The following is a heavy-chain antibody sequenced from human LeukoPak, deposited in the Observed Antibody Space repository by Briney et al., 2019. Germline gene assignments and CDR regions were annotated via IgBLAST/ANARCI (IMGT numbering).Heavy chain of an antibody. V-gene: IGHV5-51*01. CDR3: ARRPYYYDSSGYYYGSAFDI. CDR2: IYPGDSDT. J-gene: IGHJ3*02. CDR1: GYSFTSFW. D-gene: IGHD3-22*01. Sequence: GGSLKISRKGSGYSFTSFWIGWVRQMPGEGLEWMGIIYPGDSDTRYSPSLQGQVTISADKSINTAFLQWRSLKASDTAMLFWARRPYYYDSSGYYYGSAFDIWGQGTMVTVSS.